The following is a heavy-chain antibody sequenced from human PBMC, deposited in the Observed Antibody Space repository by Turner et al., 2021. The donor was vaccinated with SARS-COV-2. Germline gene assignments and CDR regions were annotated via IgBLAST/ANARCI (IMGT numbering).Heavy chain of an antibody. D-gene: IGHD1-26*01. V-gene: IGHV3-21*01. CDR3: ARGANGNFDY. J-gene: IGHJ4*02. CDR1: GFTFSSYS. Sequence: EVQLVASGGGLVKPGGSLRLSCAASGFTFSSYSMNWVRQAPGKGLEWGSSISSTSNYIFYADSVKGRFTISRDNAKNSLYLQMNSLRVEDTAVYYCARGANGNFDYWGQGALVTVSS. CDR2: ISSTSNYI.